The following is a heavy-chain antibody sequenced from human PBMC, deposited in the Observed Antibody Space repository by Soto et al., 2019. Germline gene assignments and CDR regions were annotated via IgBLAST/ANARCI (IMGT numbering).Heavy chain of an antibody. J-gene: IGHJ2*01. CDR2: IKSKTDGGTT. Sequence: EVQLVESGGGLVKPGGSLRLSCAASGFTFSNAWMSWVRQAPGKGLEWVGRIKSKTDGGTTDYAAPVKGRFTISRDDSKNTLYLQMNSLKTEDTAVYYCTTPGYYYDSSGYYYRGYFDLWGRGTLVTVSS. D-gene: IGHD3-22*01. V-gene: IGHV3-15*01. CDR1: GFTFSNAW. CDR3: TTPGYYYDSSGYYYRGYFDL.